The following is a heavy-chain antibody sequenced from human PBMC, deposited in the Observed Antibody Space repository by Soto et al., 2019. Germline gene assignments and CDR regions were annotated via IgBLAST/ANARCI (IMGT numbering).Heavy chain of an antibody. CDR1: GFTFGNYA. V-gene: IGHV3-23*01. J-gene: IGHJ4*02. D-gene: IGHD6-19*01. CDR3: ATVKPGLQQWLVYFEY. CDR2: IGGTGNNI. Sequence: EVQLLESGGGLVQPGGSLRLSCAASGFTFGNYAMSWVRQAPGKGLQWVSAIGGTGNNIYYADSVKGRFIISRDKSKNTLYLPMNSLRAEDTAVYYCATVKPGLQQWLVYFEYWGQGTLVTVSS.